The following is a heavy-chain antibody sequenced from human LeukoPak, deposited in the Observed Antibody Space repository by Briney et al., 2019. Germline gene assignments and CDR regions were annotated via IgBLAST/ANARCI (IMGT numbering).Heavy chain of an antibody. CDR2: ILYDGSNA. V-gene: IGHV3-30*18. Sequence: GGSLRLSCAASGFTFNIFAMHWVRQAPGKGLEWVAAILYDGSNAFYADSVKGRFTISRDNSKNTLFLQMTTLRGEDTGIYYCAEVGISSSWNYYYYGMDVWGRGTTVTVSS. CDR3: AEVGISSSWNYYYYGMDV. J-gene: IGHJ6*02. CDR1: GFTFNIFA. D-gene: IGHD6-13*01.